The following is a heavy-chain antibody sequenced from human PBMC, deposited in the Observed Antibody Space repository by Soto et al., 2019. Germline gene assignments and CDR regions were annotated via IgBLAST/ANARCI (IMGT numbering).Heavy chain of an antibody. CDR1: GFTFSSYA. Sequence: EVQLLESGGGLVQPGGSLRLSCAASGFTFSSYAMSWVRQAPGKGLEWVSAISGSGGSTYYADSVKGRFTISRDNSKNTLYLQMNSLRAEDTAVYYCAREGGNSDYYYYYGMDVWGQGTTVTVSS. J-gene: IGHJ6*02. V-gene: IGHV3-23*01. CDR2: ISGSGGST. D-gene: IGHD2-21*02. CDR3: AREGGNSDYYYYYGMDV.